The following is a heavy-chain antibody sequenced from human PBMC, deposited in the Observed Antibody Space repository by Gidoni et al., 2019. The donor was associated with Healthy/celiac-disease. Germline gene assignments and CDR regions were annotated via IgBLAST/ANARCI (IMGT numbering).Heavy chain of an antibody. CDR2: IDWDDDK. Sequence: QVTLKESGPALVKPTQTLTLTCTFSGFSLSTSGLRVSWIRQPPGKSLEWLARIDWDDDKFYSTSLKTRLTISKDTSKNQGVLTMTNMDPVDTATYYCARTHKYYDDSSGYYSGAFDIWGQGTMVTVSS. CDR1: GFSLSTSGLR. J-gene: IGHJ3*02. V-gene: IGHV2-70*04. CDR3: ARTHKYYDDSSGYYSGAFDI. D-gene: IGHD3-22*01.